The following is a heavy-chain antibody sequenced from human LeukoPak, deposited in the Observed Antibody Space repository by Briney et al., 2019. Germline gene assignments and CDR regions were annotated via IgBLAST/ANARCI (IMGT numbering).Heavy chain of an antibody. CDR2: IYSGGST. D-gene: IGHD3-16*01. CDR3: ARAPTNYVAS. Sequence: GGPLPLPCAPSGFPHSSTHMSGPPQVTGKGLEWVSVIYSGGSTYYADSVKGRFTISRDNSKNTLYLQMNSLRAEDTAVYYCARAPTNYVASWGQGTLVTVSS. V-gene: IGHV3-53*01. J-gene: IGHJ5*01. CDR1: GFPHSSTH.